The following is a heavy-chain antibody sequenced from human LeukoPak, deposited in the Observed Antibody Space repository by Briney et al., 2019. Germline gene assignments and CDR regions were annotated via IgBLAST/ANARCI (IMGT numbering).Heavy chain of an antibody. V-gene: IGHV4-4*09. Sequence: PSETLSLTCTVSGGSISSYYWSWIRQPPGKGLDWIGYIHTSGSTNYNPSLKSRVTISEDTSKNQFSLKLSSVTAADTAVYYCARRRMLGVSGGCCWFDPWGQGTLVTVSS. CDR3: ARRRMLGVSGGCCWFDP. J-gene: IGHJ5*02. CDR1: GGSISSYY. D-gene: IGHD3-16*01. CDR2: IHTSGST.